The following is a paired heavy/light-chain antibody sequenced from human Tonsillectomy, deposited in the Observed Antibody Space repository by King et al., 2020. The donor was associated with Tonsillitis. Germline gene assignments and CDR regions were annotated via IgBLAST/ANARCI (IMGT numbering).Light chain of an antibody. V-gene: IGLV3-19*01. J-gene: IGLJ2*01. CDR1: SLRSYY. CDR3: NSRDSSGNL. CDR2: GKN. Sequence: SSELTQDPAVSVALGQTVRITCQGDSLRSYYASWYQQKPGQAPVLVIYGKNNRPSGIPDRFSGSSSGNTASLTITGAQAEDEADYYCNSRDSSGNLFGGGTKLTVL.
Heavy chain of an antibody. V-gene: IGHV1-18*04. Sequence: QVQLVQSGAEVKKPGASVKVSCKASGYTFTSYGISWVRQAPGQGLEWMGWISAYNGNTNYAQKLQGRVTMTTDTSTSTAYMELRSLRSDDTAVYYCARDLIWFGELLRAPPDYYYGMDVWGQGTTVTVSS. J-gene: IGHJ6*02. CDR3: ARDLIWFGELLRAPPDYYYGMDV. CDR1: GYTFTSYG. D-gene: IGHD3-10*01. CDR2: ISAYNGNT.